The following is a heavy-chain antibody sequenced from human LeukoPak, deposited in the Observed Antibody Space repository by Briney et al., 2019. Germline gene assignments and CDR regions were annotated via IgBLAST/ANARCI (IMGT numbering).Heavy chain of an antibody. Sequence: GGSLRLSCAASGFTFDDYAMHWVRQAPGKGLEWVSGISWNSGSIGYADSVKGRFTISRDNAKNSLYLQMNSLRAEDMALYYCAKEWGVDYGLRYWGQGTLVTVSS. V-gene: IGHV3-9*03. D-gene: IGHD4-17*01. CDR1: GFTFDDYA. J-gene: IGHJ4*02. CDR2: ISWNSGSI. CDR3: AKEWGVDYGLRY.